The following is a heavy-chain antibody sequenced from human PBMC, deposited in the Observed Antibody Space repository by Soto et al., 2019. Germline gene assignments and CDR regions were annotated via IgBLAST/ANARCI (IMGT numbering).Heavy chain of an antibody. J-gene: IGHJ5*02. D-gene: IGHD2-2*01. Sequence: SVKVSCKASCNTFTNFGVTWVRQAPGQGLEWMGWISAYSDDPNYAQKFQGRVTMTIDTSTSTAYLDLRSLTSDDTAVYYCARVIPGDEAWFDPWGQGTLVTVPS. CDR1: CNTFTNFG. CDR2: ISAYSDDP. V-gene: IGHV1-18*01. CDR3: ARVIPGDEAWFDP.